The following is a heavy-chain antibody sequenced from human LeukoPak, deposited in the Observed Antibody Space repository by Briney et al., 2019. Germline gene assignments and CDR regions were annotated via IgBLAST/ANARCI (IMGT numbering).Heavy chain of an antibody. CDR2: IIPIFGTA. V-gene: IGHV1-69*05. CDR1: GGTFSSYA. D-gene: IGHD2-15*01. Sequence: GASVKVSCKASGGTFSSYAISWVRQAPGQGLEWMGGIIPIFGTANYAQKFQGRVTITTDESTSTAYMELSSLRSEDTAVYYCAGGYCSVGSCYNWFDPWGQGTLVTVSS. J-gene: IGHJ5*02. CDR3: AGGYCSVGSCYNWFDP.